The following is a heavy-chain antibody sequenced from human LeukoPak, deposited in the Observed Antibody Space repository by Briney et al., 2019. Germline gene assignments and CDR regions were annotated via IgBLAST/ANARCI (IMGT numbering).Heavy chain of an antibody. CDR3: ARQLERLWAFDI. CDR1: GGSISSYY. CDR2: IYYSGST. Sequence: PSETLSLTCTVSGGSISSYYWSWIRQPPGKGLEWIGYIYYSGSTNYNPSLKSRVTISVDTSKNQFSLKLSSVTAADTAVYYCARQLERLWAFDIWGQGTVVTVSS. V-gene: IGHV4-59*08. J-gene: IGHJ3*02. D-gene: IGHD1-1*01.